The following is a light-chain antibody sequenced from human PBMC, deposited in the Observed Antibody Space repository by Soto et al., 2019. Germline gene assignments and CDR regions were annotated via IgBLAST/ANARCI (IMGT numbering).Light chain of an antibody. CDR2: DVS. CDR3: SSYTSSSTLYV. Sequence: QSLLTQPASVSGSPGQSITISCTGTSSDVGGYNYVSWYQQHPGKAPKLMIYDVSNRPSGVSYRFSGSKSGNTASLTISGLQAEDEADYYCSSYTSSSTLYVFGTGTKVTVL. J-gene: IGLJ1*01. V-gene: IGLV2-14*03. CDR1: SSDVGGYNY.